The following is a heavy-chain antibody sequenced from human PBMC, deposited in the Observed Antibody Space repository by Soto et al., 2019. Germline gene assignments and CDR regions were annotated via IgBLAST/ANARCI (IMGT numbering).Heavy chain of an antibody. Sequence: QVQLQESGPGLVKPSQTLSLTCTVSGGSISSGGYYWSWIRQHPGKGLEWIGYIYYSGSTYYNPSLKSRVTIPVDTSKNQFSLKLSSVTAADTAVYYCARQAIQLWLGNWFDPWGQGTLVTVSS. CDR3: ARQAIQLWLGNWFDP. CDR2: IYYSGST. J-gene: IGHJ5*02. CDR1: GGSISSGGYY. V-gene: IGHV4-31*03. D-gene: IGHD5-18*01.